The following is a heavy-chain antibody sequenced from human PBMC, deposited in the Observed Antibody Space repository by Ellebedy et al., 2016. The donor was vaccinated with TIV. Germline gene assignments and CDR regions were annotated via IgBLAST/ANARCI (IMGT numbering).Heavy chain of an antibody. V-gene: IGHV3-30*03. CDR2: ISHDGSDK. CDR1: GFTFSTSG. J-gene: IGHJ4*02. Sequence: PGGSLRLSCAASGFTFSTSGMHWVRQAPGKGLEWVALISHDGSDKYYADSVKGRFTISRDNSKNTLFLQINSLRLEDTAVYYCAFSHYIGTPFDYWGQGTLVTVSS. D-gene: IGHD2-2*02. CDR3: AFSHYIGTPFDY.